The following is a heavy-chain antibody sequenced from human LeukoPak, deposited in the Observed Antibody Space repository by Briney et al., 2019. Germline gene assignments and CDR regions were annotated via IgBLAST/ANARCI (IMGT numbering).Heavy chain of an antibody. D-gene: IGHD2-2*01. CDR3: ARDHGYCSSTSCYDYYYYMDV. J-gene: IGHJ6*03. Sequence: GGSRRLSCAASGFTFSSYSMNWVRQAPGKGLEWVAVISYDGSNKYYADSVKGRFTISRDNSKNTLYLQMNSLRAEDTAVYYCARDHGYCSSTSCYDYYYYMDVWGQGTTVIVS. V-gene: IGHV3-30*03. CDR2: ISYDGSNK. CDR1: GFTFSSYS.